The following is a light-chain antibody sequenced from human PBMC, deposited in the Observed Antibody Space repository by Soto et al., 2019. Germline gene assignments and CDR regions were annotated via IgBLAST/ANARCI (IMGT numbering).Light chain of an antibody. CDR2: GNI. Sequence: QLVLTQPPSVSGAPGQRVTISCTGSSSDIGAGYDVHWYQQVPGTAPRLLIYGNINRPSGVPDRFSGSKSGTSASLAITGLQAEDEADYYCQSYDSSLTGSKVFGTGTKLTVL. CDR3: QSYDSSLTGSKV. J-gene: IGLJ1*01. CDR1: SSDIGAGYD. V-gene: IGLV1-40*01.